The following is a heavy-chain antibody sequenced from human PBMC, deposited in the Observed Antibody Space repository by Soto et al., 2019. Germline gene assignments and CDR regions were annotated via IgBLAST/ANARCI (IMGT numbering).Heavy chain of an antibody. CDR2: ISYDGGNI. Sequence: QVQLVESGGGVVQPGASLRLSCEASGFDFRSYAMHWVRQAPGKGLEWVGVISYDGGNIYYADSVKGRFTISRDNSKNTLYVQVKSLRPEDTAVYYCAKGILSATIAPYAMDVWGQVTTVTVSS. J-gene: IGHJ6*02. CDR3: AKGILSATIAPYAMDV. CDR1: GFDFRSYA. V-gene: IGHV3-30*18. D-gene: IGHD2-21*01.